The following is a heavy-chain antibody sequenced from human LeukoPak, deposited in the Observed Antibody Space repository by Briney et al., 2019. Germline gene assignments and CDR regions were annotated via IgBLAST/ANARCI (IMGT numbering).Heavy chain of an antibody. Sequence: GGSLRLSCAASGFTFSSYWMSWVRQAPGKGLEWVANTKQDGSEKYYVDSVKGRFTISRDNAKNSLYLQMNSLRAEDTAVYYCAGVRSERWLVLFYFDYWGQGTLVTVSS. CDR2: TKQDGSEK. D-gene: IGHD6-19*01. V-gene: IGHV3-7*01. CDR3: AGVRSERWLVLFYFDY. CDR1: GFTFSSYW. J-gene: IGHJ4*02.